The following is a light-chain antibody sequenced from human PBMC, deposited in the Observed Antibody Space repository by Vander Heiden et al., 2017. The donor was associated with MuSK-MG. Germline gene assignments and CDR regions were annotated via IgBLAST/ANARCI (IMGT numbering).Light chain of an antibody. CDR1: QSVSSY. V-gene: IGKV3-11*01. J-gene: IGKJ1*01. CDR3: QQRSNWPPT. CDR2: DAS. Sequence: EIVLTQSPATLSLSPGERATLSCRASQSVSSYLAWYQQKPGQPPRLLIYDASTRATDIPARFSGSGSGTDFTLTISSLEPQDFAVYYCQQRSNWPPTFGQGTKVEIK.